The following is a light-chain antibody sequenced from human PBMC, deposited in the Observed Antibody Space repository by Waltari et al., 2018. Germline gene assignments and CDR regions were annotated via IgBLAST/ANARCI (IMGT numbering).Light chain of an antibody. Sequence: AIQVTQSPSSLSASVGYRVMITCRASQGIRVDLNWYQQKSGKAPKLLIYGASTIQSGVPSRFSGNGSDTDFTLTISSLQPEDIATYYCLQDYSYPRTFGQGTKVEIK. CDR3: LQDYSYPRT. CDR1: QGIRVD. V-gene: IGKV1-6*01. CDR2: GAS. J-gene: IGKJ1*01.